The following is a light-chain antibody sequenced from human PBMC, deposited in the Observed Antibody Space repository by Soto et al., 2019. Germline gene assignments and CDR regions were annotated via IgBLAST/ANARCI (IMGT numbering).Light chain of an antibody. CDR1: QSVAGRS. Sequence: EIVLTQSPGTLSLSPGERTTLSCRASQSVAGRSLAWYRHKPGQAPRLLIYGISTRATGIPGRFSGSGAATDFSLTISGLEPEDFGVYYCEQYGSSPRTFGPGTRV. CDR3: EQYGSSPRT. J-gene: IGKJ3*01. CDR2: GIS. V-gene: IGKV3-20*01.